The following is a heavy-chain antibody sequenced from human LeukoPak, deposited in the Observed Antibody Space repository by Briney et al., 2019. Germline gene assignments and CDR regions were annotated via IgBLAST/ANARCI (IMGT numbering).Heavy chain of an antibody. Sequence: SETLSLTCAVYGGSFSGYYWSWIRQPPGKGLEWIGEINHSGSTNYNPSLKSRVTISVDTSKNQFSLKLSSVTAADTAVYYCARGVGESYGPGVDYWGQGTLVTVSS. V-gene: IGHV4-34*01. CDR3: ARGVGESYGPGVDY. CDR1: GGSFSGYY. D-gene: IGHD5-18*01. CDR2: INHSGST. J-gene: IGHJ4*02.